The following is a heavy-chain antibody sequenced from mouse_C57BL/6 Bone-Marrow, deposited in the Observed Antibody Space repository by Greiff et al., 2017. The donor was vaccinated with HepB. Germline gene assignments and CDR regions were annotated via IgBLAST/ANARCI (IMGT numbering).Heavy chain of an antibody. CDR2: IHPNSGST. J-gene: IGHJ4*01. Sequence: VQLQQSGAELVKPGASVKLSCKASGYTFTSYWMHWVKQRPGQGLEWIGMIHPNSGSTNYNEKFKSKATLTVDKSSSTAYMQLSSLTSEDSAVYYCARGWLLPYYAMDYWGQRTSVTVSS. D-gene: IGHD2-3*01. V-gene: IGHV1-64*01. CDR1: GYTFTSYW. CDR3: ARGWLLPYYAMDY.